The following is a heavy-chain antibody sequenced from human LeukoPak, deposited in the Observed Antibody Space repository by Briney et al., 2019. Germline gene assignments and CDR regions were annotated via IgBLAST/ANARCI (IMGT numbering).Heavy chain of an antibody. CDR3: ARAGASGWYAAGWFDP. CDR2: INTDGRTT. D-gene: IGHD6-19*01. J-gene: IGHJ5*02. CDR1: GFPFNNYW. Sequence: GGSLKLSCAASGFPFNNYWIHWVRQAPGKGLMWVSSINTDGRTTRYAASVQGRFTISRDNAKNTLSLQMSSLRDGDTAVYYCARAGASGWYAAGWFDPWGQGTLVTVSS. V-gene: IGHV3-74*01.